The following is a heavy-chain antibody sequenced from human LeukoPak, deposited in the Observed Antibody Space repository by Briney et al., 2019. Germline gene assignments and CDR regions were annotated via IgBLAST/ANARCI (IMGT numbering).Heavy chain of an antibody. Sequence: GGSLRLSCVASWFTINTYDINWVRQAPGRGLEWVSHISSSGSTTYYADSVKGRFTVSRDNAKSSLYLQMNSLRAEDTAVYYCARSATGRGMDVWGKGTTVTVSS. CDR2: ISSSGSTT. D-gene: IGHD7-27*01. J-gene: IGHJ6*04. CDR1: WFTINTYD. CDR3: ARSATGRGMDV. V-gene: IGHV3-48*03.